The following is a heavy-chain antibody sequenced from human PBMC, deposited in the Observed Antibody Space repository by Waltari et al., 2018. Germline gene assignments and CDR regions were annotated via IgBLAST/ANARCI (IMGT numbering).Heavy chain of an antibody. CDR3: AKEESPNDY. J-gene: IGHJ4*02. CDR1: GFTFNNSA. V-gene: IGHV3-23*01. CDR2: IKIRGTST. Sequence: EVQLLESGGGLVQPGGSLRLPCAVSGFTFNNSAMPWVRQAPGKGLEWVSSIKIRGTSTFYADSVKGRFTISRDNSKNTLYLQMNSLRAEDTAVYYCAKEESPNDYWGQGTLVTVSS.